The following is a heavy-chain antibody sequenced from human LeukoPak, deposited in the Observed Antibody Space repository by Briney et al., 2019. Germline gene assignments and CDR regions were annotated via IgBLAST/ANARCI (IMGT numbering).Heavy chain of an antibody. D-gene: IGHD4-17*01. CDR1: GGSLSSYY. CDR3: TRDPGDYNHDWYFDL. V-gene: IGHV4-4*07. Sequence: PAETLSLTCTVSGGSLSSYYWIWLRQPSGKGLEWIGRIHTSGNADYNPSLKSRVTMSVDTSKNQFSLRLRSVTAADTAVYYCTRDPGDYNHDWYFDLWGRGTLISVSS. J-gene: IGHJ2*01. CDR2: IHTSGNA.